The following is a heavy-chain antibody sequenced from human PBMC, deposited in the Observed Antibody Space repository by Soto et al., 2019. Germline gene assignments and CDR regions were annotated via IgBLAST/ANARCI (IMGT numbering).Heavy chain of an antibody. CDR2: IYSGGST. CDR1: GFTGCSNY. V-gene: IGHV3-53*04. Sequence: EGQLVESGGGLVQPGGSLRLSCAASGFTGCSNYMGWVRPAPGKGLEWVSVIYSGGSTYYADSVKGRFTISRHNSKNTLYLQMNSLRAEDTAVYYCARDRPRTTYWYFDLWGRGTLVTVSS. D-gene: IGHD1-1*01. CDR3: ARDRPRTTYWYFDL. J-gene: IGHJ2*01.